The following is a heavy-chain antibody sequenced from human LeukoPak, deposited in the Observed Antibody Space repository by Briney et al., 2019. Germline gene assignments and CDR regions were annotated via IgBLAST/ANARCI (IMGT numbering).Heavy chain of an antibody. V-gene: IGHV3-48*01. CDR1: GFTFRSYN. Sequence: GGSLRLSCAASGFTFRSYNMNWVRQAPGKGLEWVSYITGGSTTIYYADSVKGRFTISRDNAKNSLYLQMNSLRAEDTAVYYCARDYSTVTTFFDYWGQRTLVTVSS. J-gene: IGHJ4*02. CDR2: ITGGSTTI. CDR3: ARDYSTVTTFFDY. D-gene: IGHD4-17*01.